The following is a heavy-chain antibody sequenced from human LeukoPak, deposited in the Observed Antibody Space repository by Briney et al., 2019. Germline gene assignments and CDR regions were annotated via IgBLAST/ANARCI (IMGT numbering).Heavy chain of an antibody. V-gene: IGHV3-23*01. CDR3: AKDSRYSGSTKGAFDI. Sequence: GGSLRLSCEASGFTFTSYVMTWVRQAPGKGLEWVSAVSGSGGKTYYADSVRGRFTISRDNLKNTVYLQMNSLRAEDTAIYYCAKDSRYSGSTKGAFDIWGQGTMVTVSS. D-gene: IGHD1-26*01. J-gene: IGHJ3*02. CDR2: VSGSGGKT. CDR1: GFTFTSYV.